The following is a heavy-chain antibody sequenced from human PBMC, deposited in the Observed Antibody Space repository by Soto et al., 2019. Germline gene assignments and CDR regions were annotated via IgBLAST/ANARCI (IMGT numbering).Heavy chain of an antibody. CDR1: GFTFSSYG. CDR3: ARELTTVVTLVFNY. D-gene: IGHD4-17*01. CDR2: IWYDGSNK. J-gene: IGHJ4*02. Sequence: PGGSLRLSCAASGFTFSSYGMHWVRQAPGKGLEWVAVIWYDGSNKYYADSVKGRFTISRDNSKNTLYLQMNSLRAEDTAVYYCARELTTVVTLVFNYWGQGTLVTVSS. V-gene: IGHV3-33*01.